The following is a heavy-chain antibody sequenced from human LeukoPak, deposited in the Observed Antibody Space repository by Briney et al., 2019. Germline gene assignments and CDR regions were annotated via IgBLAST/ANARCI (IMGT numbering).Heavy chain of an antibody. D-gene: IGHD3-3*01. CDR2: ISYDGSNK. Sequence: PGGSLRLSCVASGFTFNTYAIHWVRQAPGKGLEWVAVISYDGSNKYYEASVKGRFTISSDNSKNTLYLQMNSLRAEDMAVYYCAREEWYYFDYWGQGTLVTVSS. CDR1: GFTFNTYA. V-gene: IGHV3-30-3*01. J-gene: IGHJ4*02. CDR3: AREEWYYFDY.